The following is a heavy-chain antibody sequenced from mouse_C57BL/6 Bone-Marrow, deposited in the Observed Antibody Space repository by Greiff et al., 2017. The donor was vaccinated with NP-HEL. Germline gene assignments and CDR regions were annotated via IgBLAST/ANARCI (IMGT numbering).Heavy chain of an antibody. J-gene: IGHJ3*01. CDR1: GYTFTSYW. CDR3: ARTPYGYDRPWFAY. V-gene: IGHV1-64*01. D-gene: IGHD2-2*01. CDR2: IHPNSGST. Sequence: QVQLQQSGAELVKPGASVKLSCKASGYTFTSYWMHWVKQRPGQGLEWIGMIHPNSGSTNYNEKFKSKATLTVDKSSSTAYMQLSSLTSEDSAVYYCARTPYGYDRPWFAYWGQGTLVTVSA.